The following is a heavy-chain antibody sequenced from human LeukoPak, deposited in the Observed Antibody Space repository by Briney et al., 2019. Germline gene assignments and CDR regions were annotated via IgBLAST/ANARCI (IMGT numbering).Heavy chain of an antibody. CDR3: ARVRFLEWLSSPLDY. CDR1: GGSFSGYY. CDR2: INHSGST. Sequence: PSETLSLTCAVYGGSFSGYYWSWIRQPPGKGLEWIGEINHSGSTNYNPSLKSRVTISVDTSKNQFSLKLSSVTAADTAVYYCARVRFLEWLSSPLDYWGQGTLVTVSS. J-gene: IGHJ4*02. V-gene: IGHV4-34*01. D-gene: IGHD3-3*01.